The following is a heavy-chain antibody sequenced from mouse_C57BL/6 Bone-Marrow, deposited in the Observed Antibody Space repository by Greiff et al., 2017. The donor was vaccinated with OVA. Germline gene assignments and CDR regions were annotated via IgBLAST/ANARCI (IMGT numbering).Heavy chain of an antibody. D-gene: IGHD1-1*01. Sequence: EVKLVESEGGLVQPGSSMKLSCTASGFTFSDYYMAWVRQVPEKGLEWVANINYDGSSTYYLDSLKSRFIISRDNAKNILYLQMSSLKSEDTATYYCARSPFITTVEGYFDVWGTGTTVTVSS. CDR2: INYDGSST. CDR1: GFTFSDYY. J-gene: IGHJ1*03. CDR3: ARSPFITTVEGYFDV. V-gene: IGHV5-16*01.